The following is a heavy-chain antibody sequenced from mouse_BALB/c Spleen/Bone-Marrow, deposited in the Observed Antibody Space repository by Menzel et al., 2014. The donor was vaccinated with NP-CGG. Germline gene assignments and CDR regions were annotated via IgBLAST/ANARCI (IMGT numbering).Heavy chain of an antibody. CDR1: GSTFSSYI. CDR2: ISHSGGSS. J-gene: IGHJ1*01. Sequence: EVKLVESGGGFVQPGGSLKLSCAASGSTFSSYIMSWVRQTPGKRLEWVAYISHSGGSSYYLDTVKGRFTISRDNAKNTLYLQMSSLKSEDTAMYYCARVSPYWYFDVWGAGTTVTVSS. CDR3: ARVSPYWYFDV. D-gene: IGHD6-2*01. V-gene: IGHV5-12-2*01.